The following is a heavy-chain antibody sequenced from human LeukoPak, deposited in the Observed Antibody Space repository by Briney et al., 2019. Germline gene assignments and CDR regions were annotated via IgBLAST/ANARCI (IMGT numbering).Heavy chain of an antibody. V-gene: IGHV3-7*01. D-gene: IGHD3-10*01. J-gene: IGHJ4*02. Sequence: GGSLRLSCAASGFRFSTYWMSWVRQSPTKGLEWVANIKQDGSERYYVDSVKGRFTISRDNAKNSLSLQMNNLRVEDTAVYYCARAGSHWHYVYWGQGTVVTVSS. CDR2: IKQDGSER. CDR3: ARAGSHWHYVY. CDR1: GFRFSTYW.